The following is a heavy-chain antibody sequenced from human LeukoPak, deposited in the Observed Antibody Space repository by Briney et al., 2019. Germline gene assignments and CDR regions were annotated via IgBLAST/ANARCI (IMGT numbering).Heavy chain of an antibody. Sequence: PGGSLRLSCAASGFRVSNDYMTWVRQAPGKGLEWVSFIFAGGSAYYADSVKGRFTVSRDRSKNTLSLQMNNLRAEDTAVYYCAKANSYDSYYFDYWGQGALVIVSP. CDR3: AKANSYDSYYFDY. D-gene: IGHD3-16*01. J-gene: IGHJ4*02. CDR2: IFAGGSA. CDR1: GFRVSNDY. V-gene: IGHV3-53*01.